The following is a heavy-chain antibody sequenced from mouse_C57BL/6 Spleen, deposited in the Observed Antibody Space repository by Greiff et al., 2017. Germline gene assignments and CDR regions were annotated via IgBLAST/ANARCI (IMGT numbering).Heavy chain of an antibody. CDR3: ASGLYYAMDY. CDR2: INPGSGGT. J-gene: IGHJ4*01. V-gene: IGHV1-54*01. Sequence: QVQLQQSGAELVRPGTSVKVSCKASGYAFTNYLIEWVKQRPGQGLEWIGVINPGSGGTNYNEKFKGKGTLTADKSSSTAYMQLSSLTSEDSAVYFCASGLYYAMDYWGQGTSVTVSS. CDR1: GYAFTNYL.